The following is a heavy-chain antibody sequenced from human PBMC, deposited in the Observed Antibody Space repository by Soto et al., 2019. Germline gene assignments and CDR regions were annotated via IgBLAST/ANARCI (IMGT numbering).Heavy chain of an antibody. Sequence: EVQVLESGGDLVQPGGSLRLSCAASGFTFSNYAMNWGSQAPGTGPEWVSGISAGRSTYYADSVKGRFTISRDNSKSTLFLQMDSLRAEDTALYYCTKVRGDPVWGKGTTVTVSS. V-gene: IGHV3-23*01. J-gene: IGHJ6*04. CDR2: ISAGRST. CDR3: TKVRGDPV. D-gene: IGHD4-17*01. CDR1: GFTFSNYA.